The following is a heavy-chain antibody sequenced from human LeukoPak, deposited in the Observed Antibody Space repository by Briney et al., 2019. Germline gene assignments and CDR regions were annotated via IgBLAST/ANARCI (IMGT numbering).Heavy chain of an antibody. V-gene: IGHV1-18*01. Sequence: GASVKVSCKASGYTFTSYGISWVRQAPGQGLEWMGWISAYNGNTNYAQKLQGRVTMTTDTSTSTAYMELRSLRSDDTAVYYCARAEPNYGDYVRYYYMDVWGKGTTVTVSS. CDR1: GYTFTSYG. D-gene: IGHD4-17*01. CDR2: ISAYNGNT. J-gene: IGHJ6*03. CDR3: ARAEPNYGDYVRYYYMDV.